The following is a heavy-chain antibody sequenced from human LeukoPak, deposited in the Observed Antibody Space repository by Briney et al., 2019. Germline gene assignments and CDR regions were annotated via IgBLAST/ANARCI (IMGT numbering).Heavy chain of an antibody. CDR1: GGSFSGYY. J-gene: IGHJ4*02. D-gene: IGHD2-21*02. V-gene: IGHV4-34*01. CDR2: ISHSGST. CDR3: ARRPCGGDCYLEDY. Sequence: SETLSLTCAVYGGSFSGYYWSWIRQPPGKGLEWIGEISHSGSTNYNPSLKSRVTISVDTSKNQFSLKLSSVTAADTAVYYCARRPCGGDCYLEDYWGQGTLVTVSS.